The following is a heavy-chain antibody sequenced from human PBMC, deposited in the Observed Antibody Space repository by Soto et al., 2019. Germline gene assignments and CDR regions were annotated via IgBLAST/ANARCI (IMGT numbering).Heavy chain of an antibody. V-gene: IGHV6-1*01. CDR1: GDSVSGTSAA. CDR3: TRNGGWSFDY. J-gene: IGHJ4*02. CDR2: TFYMSKWYA. D-gene: IGHD6-19*01. Sequence: SQTLSLTCGISGDSVSGTSAALNWIRPSPSRGLEWLGRTFYMSKWYAEYAVSVKGRIAINPDTSKNQFSLQLNSLTPEDAAGYYCTRNGGWSFDYWGQGTLVTVSS.